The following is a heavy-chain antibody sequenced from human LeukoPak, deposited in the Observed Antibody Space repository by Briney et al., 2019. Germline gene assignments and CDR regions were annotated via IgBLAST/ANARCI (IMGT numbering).Heavy chain of an antibody. CDR1: GGSISSSSYY. CDR2: IYYSGST. D-gene: IGHD3-10*01. Sequence: RPSETLSLTCTVSGGSISSSSYYWGWIRQPPGKGLEWIGSIYYSGSTYYNPSLKSRVAISVDTSKNQFSLKLSSVTAADTAVYYCARGQLWFGELVDYWGQGTLVTVSS. J-gene: IGHJ4*02. CDR3: ARGQLWFGELVDY. V-gene: IGHV4-39*07.